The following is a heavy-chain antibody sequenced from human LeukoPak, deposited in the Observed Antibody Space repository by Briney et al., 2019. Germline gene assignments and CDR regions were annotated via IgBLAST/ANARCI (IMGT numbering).Heavy chain of an antibody. Sequence: SVKVSCKASGGTFSSYAISWVRQAPGQGLEWMGGIIPIFGTANYAQKFQGRVTITADESTSTAYMELSSLRVEDTAVYYCARAVDDYVWGSYRPPGHWGQGTLVTVSS. J-gene: IGHJ4*02. V-gene: IGHV1-69*13. D-gene: IGHD3-16*02. CDR2: IIPIFGTA. CDR1: GGTFSSYA. CDR3: ARAVDDYVWGSYRPPGH.